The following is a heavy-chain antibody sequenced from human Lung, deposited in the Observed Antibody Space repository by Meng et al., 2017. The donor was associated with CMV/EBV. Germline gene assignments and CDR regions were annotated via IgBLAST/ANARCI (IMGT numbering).Heavy chain of an antibody. D-gene: IGHD6-19*01. V-gene: IGHV3-74*01. J-gene: IGHJ4*02. CDR3: VRGHSSGWYKFDS. Sequence: SCAASGFTFSTYWMHWVRQVPGKGLVWVTRINSDGSGTTYADSVKGRFTISRDNAKNTLYLHMSSLRAEDTAMYYCVRGHSSGWYKFDSWGQGTXVTVSS. CDR2: INSDGSGT. CDR1: GFTFSTYW.